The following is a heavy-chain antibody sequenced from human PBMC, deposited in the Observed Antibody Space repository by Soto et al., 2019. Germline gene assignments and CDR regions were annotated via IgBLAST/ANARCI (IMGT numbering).Heavy chain of an antibody. Sequence: SETLSLTCAVYGGSFSGYYWSWIRQPPGKGLEWIGAINHGGGTNSNPSLKSRVTMSVDTSKKHFSLKLSSVTAADTAVYYCAREEVAQWFTKGYYGMDVWGQGTTVTVSS. D-gene: IGHD2-15*01. CDR1: GGSFSGYY. V-gene: IGHV4-34*01. CDR3: AREEVAQWFTKGYYGMDV. CDR2: INHGGGT. J-gene: IGHJ6*02.